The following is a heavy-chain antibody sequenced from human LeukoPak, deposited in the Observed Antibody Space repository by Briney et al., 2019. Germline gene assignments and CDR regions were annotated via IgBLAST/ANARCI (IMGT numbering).Heavy chain of an antibody. CDR1: GGSISTSSYY. CDR2: IFYSGST. J-gene: IGHJ4*02. Sequence: SETLSLTCTVSGGSISTSSYYWGWVRQPPGTGLEWIGNIFYSGSTYYSPSLKSRVTISVDTSKNQFSLRLSSLTAADTAVYYCARQGTVTATDYWGQGTLVTVSS. V-gene: IGHV4-39*01. D-gene: IGHD2-21*02. CDR3: ARQGTVTATDY.